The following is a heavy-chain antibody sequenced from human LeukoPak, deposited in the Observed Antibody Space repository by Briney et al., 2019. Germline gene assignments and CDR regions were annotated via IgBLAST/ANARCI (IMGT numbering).Heavy chain of an antibody. J-gene: IGHJ4*02. CDR1: GYTFTGYY. CDR2: INPNSGDT. Sequence: ASVKVSCKASGYTFTGYYMHWVRQAPGQGLEWMGWINPNSGDTNYAQNFRGRVTMTRDTSIITAYMELSSLRSDDTAVYYCARSQVHDYWGQGTLVTVSS. CDR3: ARSQVHDY. V-gene: IGHV1-2*02.